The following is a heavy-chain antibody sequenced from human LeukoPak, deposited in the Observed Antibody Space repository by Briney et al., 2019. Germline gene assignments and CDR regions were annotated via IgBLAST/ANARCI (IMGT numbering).Heavy chain of an antibody. CDR1: GYTFTSYY. D-gene: IGHD2-15*01. CDR2: INPSGGST. CDR3: ARDMGVAAPSSATWYYGMDV. J-gene: IGHJ6*02. V-gene: IGHV1-46*01. Sequence: ASVKVSCKASGYTFTSYYMHWVRQAPGQGLEWMGIINPSGGSTSYAQKFQGRVTMTRDTSTSTVYMELSSLRSEDTAVYYCARDMGVAAPSSATWYYGMDVWGQGTTVTVSS.